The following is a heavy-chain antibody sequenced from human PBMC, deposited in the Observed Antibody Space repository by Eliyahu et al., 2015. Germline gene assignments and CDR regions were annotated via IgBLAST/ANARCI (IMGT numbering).Heavy chain of an antibody. Sequence: EVQLVESGGGLVQXGGSLXLSXAXSGFPXSSYSMNWVRQAPGKGLEWVSYISSSSSTIYYADSVKGRFTISRDNAKNSLYLQMNSLRDEDTAVYYCARDSIAAAVFDYWGQGTLVTVSS. CDR3: ARDSIAAAVFDY. D-gene: IGHD6-13*01. CDR2: ISSSSSTI. J-gene: IGHJ4*02. CDR1: GFPXSSYS. V-gene: IGHV3-48*02.